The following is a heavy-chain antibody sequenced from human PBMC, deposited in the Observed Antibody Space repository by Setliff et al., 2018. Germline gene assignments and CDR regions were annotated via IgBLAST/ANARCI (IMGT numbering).Heavy chain of an antibody. CDR2: IIPTLRGPG. V-gene: IGHV1-69*01. CDR1: GGTFTNYG. J-gene: IGHJ6*03. Sequence: CKTSGGTFTNYGFSWVRQAPGQGLEWMGGIIPTLRGPGNYAQKFQGRVTITADESTSTVFMELSSLTSEDTAVYYCARLPARRRYYYYMDVWGGGTTVTVSS. D-gene: IGHD6-6*01. CDR3: ARLPARRRYYYYMDV.